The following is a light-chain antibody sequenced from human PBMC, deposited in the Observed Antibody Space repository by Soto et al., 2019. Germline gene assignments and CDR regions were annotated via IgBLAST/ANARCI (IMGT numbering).Light chain of an antibody. V-gene: IGKV3-11*01. CDR2: DAS. CDR1: QSVSSY. CDR3: QQRSNWPRT. Sequence: EIVLTQSPATLSSSPGERATLSCRASQSVSSYLAWYQQKPGQAPRLLIYDASNRATGIPARFSGRGSGTDFTLTISSLEPEDFAVYYCQQRSNWPRTFGQGTKVEIK. J-gene: IGKJ1*01.